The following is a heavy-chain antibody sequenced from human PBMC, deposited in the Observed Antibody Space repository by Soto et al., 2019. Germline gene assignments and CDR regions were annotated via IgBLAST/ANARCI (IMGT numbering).Heavy chain of an antibody. CDR3: ARIKLVEWFFINVDVYDMDV. V-gene: IGHV3-48*02. CDR2: ITTSSSNK. J-gene: IGHJ6*02. D-gene: IGHD3-3*01. Sequence: AGGSLRLSCAGSGLPFSRYNMNWGRQGPGEGLQWVSYITTSSSNKYYADSVKGRFTISRGKARNSLYLQMDSLRDEDAAVYYCARIKLVEWFFINVDVYDMDVWGQGTPVTVSS. CDR1: GLPFSRYN.